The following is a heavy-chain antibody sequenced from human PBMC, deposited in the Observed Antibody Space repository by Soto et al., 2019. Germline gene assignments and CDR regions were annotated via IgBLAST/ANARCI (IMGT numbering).Heavy chain of an antibody. CDR1: GGSIITSSYH. D-gene: IGHD6-13*01. CDR3: AREYESSPTD. Sequence: SETLSLTCTVSGGSIITSSYHWAWIRQPPGKGLEWIASIYYSGSTYYNPSLKSRATISVDTSKNQFSLKLTSVTAADTAVYYCAREYESSPTDWGQGTLVTVSS. CDR2: IYYSGST. J-gene: IGHJ4*02. V-gene: IGHV4-39*02.